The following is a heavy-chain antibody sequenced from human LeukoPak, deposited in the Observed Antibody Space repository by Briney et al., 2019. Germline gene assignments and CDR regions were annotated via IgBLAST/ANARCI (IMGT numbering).Heavy chain of an antibody. CDR1: GYTFTSYY. Sequence: ASVKVSCKASGYTFTSYYMHWVRQAPGQGLEWMGIINPSGGSTSYAQKFQGRVTMTRDTSTSTVYMELSSLRSEDTAVYYCAGADRSRRPLLEWSTPRGYYFDYWGQGTLVTVSS. V-gene: IGHV1-46*01. CDR2: INPSGGST. CDR3: AGADRSRRPLLEWSTPRGYYFDY. J-gene: IGHJ4*02. D-gene: IGHD3-3*01.